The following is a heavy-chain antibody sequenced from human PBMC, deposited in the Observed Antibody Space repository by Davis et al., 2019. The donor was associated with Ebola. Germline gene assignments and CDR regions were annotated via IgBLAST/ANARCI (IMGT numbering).Heavy chain of an antibody. Sequence: PSETLSLTCTVSGGSISSSSYYWSWIRQPPGKGLEWIGEINHSGSTNYNPSLKSRATISVDTSKNQFSLKLSSVTAADTAVYYCARGGPYYYERYNWFDPWGQGTLVTVSS. CDR3: ARGGPYYYERYNWFDP. CDR1: GGSISSSSYY. CDR2: INHSGST. V-gene: IGHV4-39*07. J-gene: IGHJ5*02. D-gene: IGHD3-22*01.